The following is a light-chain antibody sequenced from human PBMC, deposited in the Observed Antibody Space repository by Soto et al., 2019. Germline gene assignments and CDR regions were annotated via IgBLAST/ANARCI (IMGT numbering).Light chain of an antibody. V-gene: IGLV1-47*01. J-gene: IGLJ1*01. CDR3: AAWYDSLKRYV. CDR2: RNN. Sequence: QSVLTQPPSASGTPGQRVTISCSGGTSSIGRNYVYWYQQLPGTAPKLVIYRNNQRPSGVPDRFSGSKSGTSASLAIRGLRSEDEADYYCAAWYDSLKRYVFGTGTKVTVL. CDR1: TSSIGRNY.